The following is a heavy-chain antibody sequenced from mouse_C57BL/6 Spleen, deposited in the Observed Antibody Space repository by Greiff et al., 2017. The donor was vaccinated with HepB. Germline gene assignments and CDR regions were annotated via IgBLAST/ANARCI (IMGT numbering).Heavy chain of an antibody. CDR3: TRLITTVHYYAMDY. CDR1: GFTFSSYA. Sequence: EVKLMESGEGLVKPGGSLKLSCAASGFTFSSYAMSWVRQTPEKRLEWVAYISSGGDYIYYADTVKGRFTISRDNARNTLYLQMSSLKSEDTAMYYCTRLITTVHYYAMDYWGQGTSVTVSS. J-gene: IGHJ4*01. CDR2: ISSGGDYI. V-gene: IGHV5-9-1*02. D-gene: IGHD1-1*01.